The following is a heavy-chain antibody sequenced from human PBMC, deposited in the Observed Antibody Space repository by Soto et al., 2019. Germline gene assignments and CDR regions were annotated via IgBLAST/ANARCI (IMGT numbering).Heavy chain of an antibody. Sequence: QVQLVQSGAEVKKPGSSVKVSCKASGGTFSSYAISWVRQAPGQGLEWMGGIIPIFGTANYAQKFQGRVMFTADKSTSTAYMELGSLRSEDTAVYYCARCVDFWSGYYNYYYYGMDVWGQGTTVTVSS. V-gene: IGHV1-69*06. CDR2: IIPIFGTA. D-gene: IGHD3-3*01. CDR3: ARCVDFWSGYYNYYYYGMDV. J-gene: IGHJ6*02. CDR1: GGTFSSYA.